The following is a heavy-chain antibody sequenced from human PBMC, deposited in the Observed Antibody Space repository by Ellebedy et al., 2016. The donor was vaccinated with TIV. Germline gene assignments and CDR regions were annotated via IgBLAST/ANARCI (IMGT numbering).Heavy chain of an antibody. J-gene: IGHJ4*02. CDR1: GFSFSAYN. CDR2: ISSSSTTI. D-gene: IGHD1-26*01. CDR3: AREGLVGATDS. Sequence: PGGSLRLSCAASGFSFSAYNMNWVRQAPGKGLEWISHISSSSTTIYYADSVKGRFTMSRDNAKNTLYLQMNSLGDEDTAVYYCAREGLVGATDSWGQGNMVTVSS. V-gene: IGHV3-48*02.